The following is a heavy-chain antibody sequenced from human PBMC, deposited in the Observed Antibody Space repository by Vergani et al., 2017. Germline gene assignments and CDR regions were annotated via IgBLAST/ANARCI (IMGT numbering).Heavy chain of an antibody. J-gene: IGHJ6*03. V-gene: IGHV1-69*01. CDR2: IIPIFGTA. Sequence: QVQLVQSGAEVKKPGSSVKVSYKASGGTFSSYAISWVRQAPGQGLEWMGGIIPIFGTANYAQKFQGRVTITADESTSTAYMELSSLRSEDTAVYYCAMGEAYSSGWYGRAYYMDVWGKGTTVTVSS. D-gene: IGHD6-19*01. CDR1: GGTFSSYA. CDR3: AMGEAYSSGWYGRAYYMDV.